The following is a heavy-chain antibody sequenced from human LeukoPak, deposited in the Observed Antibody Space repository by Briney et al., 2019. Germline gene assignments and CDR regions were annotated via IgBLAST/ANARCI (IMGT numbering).Heavy chain of an antibody. V-gene: IGHV3-48*03. D-gene: IGHD3-9*01. J-gene: IGHJ6*04. CDR2: ISSSGSTI. CDR1: GFTFSSYE. Sequence: PGGSLRLSCAASGFTFSSYEMNWVRQAPGKGLEWVSYISSSGSTIYYADSVKGRFTISRDNAKNSLYLQMNNLRAEDTAVYYCAALGADYDILTGYSRLGYYGMDVWGKGTTVTVSS. CDR3: AALGADYDILTGYSRLGYYGMDV.